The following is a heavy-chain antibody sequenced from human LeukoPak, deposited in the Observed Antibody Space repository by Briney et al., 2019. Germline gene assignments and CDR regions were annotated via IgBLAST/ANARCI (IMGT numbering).Heavy chain of an antibody. D-gene: IGHD5-18*01. CDR3: ARDWYSYGTLDY. Sequence: PGGSLRLSCAASGFTFSSYSMNWVRQAPGKGLEWVAVIWYDGSNKYYADSVKGRFTISRDNSKNTLYLQMNSLRAEDTAVYYCARDWYSYGTLDYWGQGTLVTVSS. CDR2: IWYDGSNK. V-gene: IGHV3-33*08. J-gene: IGHJ4*02. CDR1: GFTFSSYS.